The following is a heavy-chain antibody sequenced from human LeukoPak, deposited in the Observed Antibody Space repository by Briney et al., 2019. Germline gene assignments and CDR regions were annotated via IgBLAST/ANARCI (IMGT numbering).Heavy chain of an antibody. CDR2: IRYDGSNK. J-gene: IGHJ4*02. CDR3: ARGSGFYGGNSDYFDY. CDR1: GFTFSNYG. Sequence: QTGGSLRLSCAASGFTFSNYGIHWVRQAPGKGLEWVAFIRYDGSNKIYADSVKGRFTISRDNSKNTLYLQMNSLRAEDTAVYYCARGSGFYGGNSDYFDYWGQGTLVTVSS. D-gene: IGHD4-23*01. V-gene: IGHV3-30*02.